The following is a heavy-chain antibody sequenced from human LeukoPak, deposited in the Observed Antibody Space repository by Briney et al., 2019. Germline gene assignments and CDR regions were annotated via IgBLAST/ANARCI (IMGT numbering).Heavy chain of an antibody. Sequence: GGSLRLSCAASGFTFTDYAMSWVRRAPEKGLEWISTISDNGGETYYADSVKGRFAISRDNSKNTLFLQMNSLRAEDSAVYYCATDRERDPSVYYLVGGQGTLITVSS. J-gene: IGHJ4*02. D-gene: IGHD3-22*01. V-gene: IGHV3-23*01. CDR3: ATDRERDPSVYYLV. CDR1: GFTFTDYA. CDR2: ISDNGGET.